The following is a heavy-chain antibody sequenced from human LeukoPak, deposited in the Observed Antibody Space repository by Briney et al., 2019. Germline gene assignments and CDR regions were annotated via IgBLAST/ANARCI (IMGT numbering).Heavy chain of an antibody. V-gene: IGHV1-18*01. D-gene: IGHD3-3*02. Sequence: GASVKVSCKASGYTFTSYGISWVRQAPGQGLEWMGWISAYNGNTNYAQKLQGRVTMTTDTSKSTVYMELRSVRSDDTAVYYCARDSSHFWSGYRSWGQGTLVTVSS. J-gene: IGHJ4*02. CDR3: ARDSSHFWSGYRS. CDR2: ISAYNGNT. CDR1: GYTFTSYG.